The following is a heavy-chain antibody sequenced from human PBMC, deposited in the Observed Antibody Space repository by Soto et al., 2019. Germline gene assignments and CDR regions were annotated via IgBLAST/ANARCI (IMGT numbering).Heavy chain of an antibody. Sequence: QVQLQESGPGLVKPSETLSLTCTVSGGSVSSHHWTWIRQPPGKGLEWIGDYSDSTSYSPSLKSRXPIPADTSKTRFSLKLSSVTATAPAVYFCAPYRRGEGGRGYWGEGTLVTVSS. CDR3: APYRRGEGGRGY. CDR2: DYSDST. J-gene: IGHJ4*02. V-gene: IGHV4-59*02. CDR1: GGSVSSHH. D-gene: IGHD3-16*01.